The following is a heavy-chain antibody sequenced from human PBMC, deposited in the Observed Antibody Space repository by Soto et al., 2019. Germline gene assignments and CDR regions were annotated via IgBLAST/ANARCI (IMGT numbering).Heavy chain of an antibody. Sequence: PGESLKISCKASGYSFTSYRISWVRQMPGKGLEWMGIIYPGDSNTRYSPSFQGQVTISADKSISTAYLQWSSLKATDTAMYYCARHAYDFWSGHPNPRYYYGMDVWGQGTTVTVSS. CDR3: ARHAYDFWSGHPNPRYYYGMDV. CDR2: IYPGDSNT. CDR1: GYSFTSYR. D-gene: IGHD3-3*01. V-gene: IGHV5-51*01. J-gene: IGHJ6*02.